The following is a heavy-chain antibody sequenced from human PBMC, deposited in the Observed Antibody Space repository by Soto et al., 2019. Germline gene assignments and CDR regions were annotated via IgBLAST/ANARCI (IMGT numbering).Heavy chain of an antibody. Sequence: ASVKVSCTASGGTFSSYAISWVRQAPGQGLEWMGGIIPIFGTENYAQKFQGRVMITADESTSTAYMELSSLRSEDTAVDYCARVNDSSGYYINWFDPWGQGTLVTVSS. J-gene: IGHJ5*02. CDR1: GGTFSSYA. D-gene: IGHD3-22*01. CDR3: ARVNDSSGYYINWFDP. V-gene: IGHV1-69*13. CDR2: IIPIFGTE.